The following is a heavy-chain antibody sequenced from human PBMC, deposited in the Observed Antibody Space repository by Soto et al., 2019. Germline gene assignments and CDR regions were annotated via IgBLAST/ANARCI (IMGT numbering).Heavy chain of an antibody. D-gene: IGHD3-10*01. CDR3: AGAGRSWVRGGNAFDI. CDR1: GGTFSSYT. Sequence: SVKVSCKASGGTFSSYTISWVRQAPGQGLEWMGRIIPILGIANYAQKFQGRVTITADKSTSTAYMELSSLRSEDTAVYYCAGAGRSWVRGGNAFDIWGQGTMVTVSS. J-gene: IGHJ3*02. CDR2: IIPILGIA. V-gene: IGHV1-69*02.